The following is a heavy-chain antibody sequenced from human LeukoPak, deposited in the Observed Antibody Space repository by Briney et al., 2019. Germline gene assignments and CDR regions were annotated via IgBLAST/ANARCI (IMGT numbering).Heavy chain of an antibody. D-gene: IGHD1-7*01. CDR1: GGSFSGFY. CDR3: VRDRELNY. J-gene: IGHJ4*02. Sequence: SETLSLTCAVYGGSFSGFYWSWIRQPPGKGLEWIGEINHSGSTYYNPSLKGRATISADTSKNQFSLQLSSVTAADTAVYYCVRDRELNYWGQGTLVTVSS. V-gene: IGHV4-34*01. CDR2: INHSGST.